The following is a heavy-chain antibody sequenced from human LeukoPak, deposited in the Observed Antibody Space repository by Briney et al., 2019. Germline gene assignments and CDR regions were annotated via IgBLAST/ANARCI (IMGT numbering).Heavy chain of an antibody. Sequence: SETLSLTCTVSGGSISSYYWSWIRQPPGKGLEWIGYIHYSGSTNYNPSLKSRVTISVDTSKNQFSLKLSSVTAADTAVYYCARHGGVSGSYRYWGQGTLVTVSS. CDR1: GGSISSYY. V-gene: IGHV4-59*08. CDR3: ARHGGVSGSYRY. J-gene: IGHJ4*02. CDR2: IHYSGST. D-gene: IGHD1-26*01.